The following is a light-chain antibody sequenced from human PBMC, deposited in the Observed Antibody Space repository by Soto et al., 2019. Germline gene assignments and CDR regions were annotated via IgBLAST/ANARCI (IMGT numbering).Light chain of an antibody. CDR1: QSVSSY. Sequence: EIVLTQSPATLSLSPGERATLSCRASQSVSSYLAWYQQKPGQAPRLLIYDASNRATGIPARFSGSGSGTDVTRTISSLEPEDFAVYYCQQRSNWPGTFGQGTKREIK. J-gene: IGKJ2*01. CDR3: QQRSNWPGT. CDR2: DAS. V-gene: IGKV3-11*01.